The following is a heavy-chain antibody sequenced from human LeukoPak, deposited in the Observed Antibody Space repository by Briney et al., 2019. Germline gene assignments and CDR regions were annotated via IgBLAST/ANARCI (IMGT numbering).Heavy chain of an antibody. CDR2: IIPILGIA. D-gene: IGHD5-18*01. CDR1: GCTFSSYA. J-gene: IGHJ4*02. V-gene: IGHV1-69*04. Sequence: GASVKVSCKASGCTFSSYAISWVRQAPGQGLEWMGRIIPILGIANYAQKFQGRVTITADKSTSTAYMELSSLRSEDTAVYYCASCKRCTAMAPFDYWGQGTLVTVSS. CDR3: ASCKRCTAMAPFDY.